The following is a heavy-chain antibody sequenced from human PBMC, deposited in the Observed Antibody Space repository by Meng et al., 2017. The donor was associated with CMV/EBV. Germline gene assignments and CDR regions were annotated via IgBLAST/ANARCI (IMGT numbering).Heavy chain of an antibody. V-gene: IGHV4-38-2*02. D-gene: IGHD2-15*01. CDR1: GYSLNSGYY. CDR2: IYYSGST. Sequence: GSLRLSCSVSGYSLNSGYYWGWIRQPPGKGLEWIGSIYYSGSTYYNPSLKSRVTISVDTSKNQFSLKLSSVTAADTAVYYCASKSRINWFDPWGQGTLVTVSS. CDR3: ASKSRINWFDP. J-gene: IGHJ5*02.